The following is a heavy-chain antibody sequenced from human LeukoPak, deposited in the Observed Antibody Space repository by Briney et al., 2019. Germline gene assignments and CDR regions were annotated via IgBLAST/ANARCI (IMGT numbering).Heavy chain of an antibody. CDR2: INPNSGGT. Sequence: GASVTVSCKASGYTFTGYYMHWVRQAPGQGLEWMGWINPNSGGTNYAQKFQGRVTMTRDTSISTAYMELSRLRSDDTAVYYCASELPYSSGWTTEYYYGMDVWGQGTTVTVSS. D-gene: IGHD6-19*01. V-gene: IGHV1-2*02. CDR3: ASELPYSSGWTTEYYYGMDV. CDR1: GYTFTGYY. J-gene: IGHJ6*02.